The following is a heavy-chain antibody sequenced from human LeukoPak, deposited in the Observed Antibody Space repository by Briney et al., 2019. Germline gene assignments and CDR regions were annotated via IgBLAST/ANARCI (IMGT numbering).Heavy chain of an antibody. V-gene: IGHV5-51*01. CDR2: IYPGDSDT. CDR1: GYSFTSYW. CDR3: ARHGSYYASSGYDAFDI. D-gene: IGHD3-22*01. J-gene: IGHJ3*02. Sequence: GESLKISCKGSGYSFTSYWIGWVRQMPGKGLEWMGIIYPGDSDTRYSPSFQGQVTISADKSISTAYLQWSSLKASDTAMYYCARHGSYYASSGYDAFDIWGQGTMVTVSS.